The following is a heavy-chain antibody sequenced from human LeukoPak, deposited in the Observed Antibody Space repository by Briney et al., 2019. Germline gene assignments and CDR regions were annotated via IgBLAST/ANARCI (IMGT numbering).Heavy chain of an antibody. CDR1: GGTFSSYA. CDR3: ASGSVYYYDSSGYYYFGY. Sequence: SVKVSCKASGGTFSSYAISGVRQAPGQGLEWMGGIIPIFGTANYAQKFQGRVTITTDESTSTAYMELSSLRSEDTAVYYCASGSVYYYDSSGYYYFGYWGQGTLVTVSS. CDR2: IIPIFGTA. V-gene: IGHV1-69*05. D-gene: IGHD3-22*01. J-gene: IGHJ4*02.